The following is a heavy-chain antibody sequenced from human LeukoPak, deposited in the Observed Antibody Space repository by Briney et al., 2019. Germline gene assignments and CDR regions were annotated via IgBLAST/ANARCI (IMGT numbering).Heavy chain of an antibody. J-gene: IGHJ5*02. D-gene: IGHD3-3*01. CDR3: ARASDGTYYDFWSGYSFDP. CDR2: MNPNSGNT. Sequence: GASVKVSCKASGYTFTSYDINWVRQATGQGLEWMGWMNPNSGNTGYAQKFQGRVTMTRNTSISTAYMELSSLRSEDTAVYYCARASDGTYYDFWSGYSFDPWGQGTLVTVSS. V-gene: IGHV1-8*01. CDR1: GYTFTSYD.